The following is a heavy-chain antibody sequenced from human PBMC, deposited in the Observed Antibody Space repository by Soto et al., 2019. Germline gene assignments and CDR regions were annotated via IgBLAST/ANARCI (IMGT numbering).Heavy chain of an antibody. D-gene: IGHD1-26*01. CDR3: ARDGMYVSTSYGLDV. CDR2: ISSSGSTI. Sequence: QVQLVESGGGLVKPGGSLRLSCVASGFTFSDYYMNWIRQAPGKGLEWVAYISSSGSTIYYADSVKGRFTMSRDNTNNTLYLQMNSLRAEDAAIYYCARDGMYVSTSYGLDVWGQGTTVTVSS. J-gene: IGHJ6*02. V-gene: IGHV3-11*01. CDR1: GFTFSDYY.